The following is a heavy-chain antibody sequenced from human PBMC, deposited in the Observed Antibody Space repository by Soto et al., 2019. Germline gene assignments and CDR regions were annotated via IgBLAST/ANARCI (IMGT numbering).Heavy chain of an antibody. CDR2: INSDGSST. V-gene: IGHV3-74*01. J-gene: IGHJ6*02. D-gene: IGHD5-12*01. CDR3: ARAGYSKSLGYYYYGMDV. CDR1: GFTFSSYW. Sequence: EVQLVESGGGLVQPGGSLRLSCAASGFTFSSYWMHWVRQAPGKGLVWVSRINSDGSSTSYADSVKGRFTISRDNAKNTLYLQMNSLRAEDTAVYYCARAGYSKSLGYYYYGMDVWGQGTTVTVSS.